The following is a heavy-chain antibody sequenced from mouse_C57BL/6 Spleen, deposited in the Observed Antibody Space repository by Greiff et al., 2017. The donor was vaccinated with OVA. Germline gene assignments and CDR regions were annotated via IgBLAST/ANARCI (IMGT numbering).Heavy chain of an antibody. CDR3: ARWDGYYVGAMDY. D-gene: IGHD2-3*01. V-gene: IGHV1-59*01. Sequence: QVQLQQPGAELVRPGTSVQLSCKASGYTFTSYWMPWVKQRPGLGLEWIGVIDPSDSYTNYNQKFKGKATLTVDTSSSTAYMQLSSLTSEASAVYYCARWDGYYVGAMDYWGQGTSVAVSS. J-gene: IGHJ4*01. CDR2: IDPSDSYT. CDR1: GYTFTSYW.